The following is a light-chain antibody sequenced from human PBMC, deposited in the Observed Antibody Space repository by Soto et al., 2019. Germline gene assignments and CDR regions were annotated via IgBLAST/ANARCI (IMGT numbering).Light chain of an antibody. J-gene: IGKJ1*01. CDR1: QSINSW. V-gene: IGKV1-5*01. CDR3: QHYNSYASM. CDR2: DAS. Sequence: DIHMTQSPSTLSASLGDRVSITCRASQSINSWLAWYQQKPGKAPKLLIYDASSLQSGVPSRFSGSESGAEFTLTISGLQPDDFATYYCQHYNSYASMFGQGTKVEIK.